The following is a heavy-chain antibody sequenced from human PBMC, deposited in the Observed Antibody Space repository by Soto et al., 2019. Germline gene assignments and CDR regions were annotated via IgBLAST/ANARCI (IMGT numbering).Heavy chain of an antibody. D-gene: IGHD6-13*01. V-gene: IGHV1-69*04. Sequence: SVKVSCKASGGTFSSYTISWVRQAPGQGLEWMGRIIPILGIANYAQKFQGRVTITADKSTSTAYMELSSLRSEDTAVYYCARDLSSWRTFFAYWGQGTLVTVSS. CDR1: GGTFSSYT. CDR3: ARDLSSWRTFFAY. J-gene: IGHJ4*02. CDR2: IIPILGIA.